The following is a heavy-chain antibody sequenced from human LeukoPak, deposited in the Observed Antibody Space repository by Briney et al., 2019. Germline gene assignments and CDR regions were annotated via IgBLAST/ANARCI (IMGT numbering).Heavy chain of an antibody. V-gene: IGHV3-9*01. CDR1: GFTFDDYA. J-gene: IGHJ4*02. CDR2: ISWNSGSI. Sequence: RSGRSLRLSCAASGFTFDDYAMHWVRQAPGKGLEWVSGISWNSGSIGYADSVKGRFTISRDNAKNSLYLQMNSLRAEDTALYYCALIAAAGTGNFDYWGQGTLVTVSS. D-gene: IGHD6-13*01. CDR3: ALIAAAGTGNFDY.